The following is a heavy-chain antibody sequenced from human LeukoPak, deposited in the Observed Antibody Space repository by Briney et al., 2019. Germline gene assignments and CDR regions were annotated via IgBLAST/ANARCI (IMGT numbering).Heavy chain of an antibody. V-gene: IGHV1-46*01. CDR2: ISPSGGST. D-gene: IGHD4-17*01. Sequence: ASVKVSCKAFGYTFTGYWMHWVRQAPGQGPEWMGVISPSGGSTIYAQKFKGRVTLTRDMSTSTDYLELSSLRAEDTAVYYCAKTVTTFDYWGQGTLVTVSS. J-gene: IGHJ4*02. CDR3: AKTVTTFDY. CDR1: GYTFTGYW.